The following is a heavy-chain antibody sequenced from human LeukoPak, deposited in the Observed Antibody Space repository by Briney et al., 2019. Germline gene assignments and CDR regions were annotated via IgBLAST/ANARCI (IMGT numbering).Heavy chain of an antibody. CDR3: ARAVLTTVTDYFDY. J-gene: IGHJ4*02. CDR2: INTNTGNP. V-gene: IGHV7-4-1*02. Sequence: ASVKVSCKASGYTFTSYAMNWVRQAPGQGLDWMGWINTNTGNPTYAQGFTGRFVFSLDTSVSTAYLQISSLKAEDTAVYYCARAVLTTVTDYFDYWGQGTLVTVSS. D-gene: IGHD4-17*01. CDR1: GYTFTSYA.